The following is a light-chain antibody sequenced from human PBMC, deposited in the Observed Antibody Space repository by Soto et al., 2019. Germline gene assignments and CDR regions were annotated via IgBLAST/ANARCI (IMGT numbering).Light chain of an antibody. CDR1: KPISSG. CDR2: KAS. Sequence: DIQMTQPPSTLSGSEGDRFTITGRAGKPISSGLAWYKQKPGKAPKLLIYKASTLKSGVPSRFSGSGSGTEFTLTISSLQPDDFATYYCQHYNSYSEAFGQGTKVELK. J-gene: IGKJ1*01. V-gene: IGKV1-5*03. CDR3: QHYNSYSEA.